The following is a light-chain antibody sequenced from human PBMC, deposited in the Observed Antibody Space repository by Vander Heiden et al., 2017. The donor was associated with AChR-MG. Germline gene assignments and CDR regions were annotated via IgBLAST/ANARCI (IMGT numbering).Light chain of an antibody. CDR2: AAS. CDR3: QQSYSTPRT. V-gene: IGKV1-39*01. CDR1: QSISSY. Sequence: DIQMTQSPSSLSASVGDRVTITCRASQSISSYLNWYQQKPGKAPKLLIYAASSLQSVVPSRFSGSGSGTDFTLTISNLQPEDSATYYCQQSYSTPRTFGQGTKVEIK. J-gene: IGKJ1*01.